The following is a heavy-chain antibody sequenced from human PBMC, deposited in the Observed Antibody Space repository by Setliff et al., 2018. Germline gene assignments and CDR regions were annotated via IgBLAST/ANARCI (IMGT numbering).Heavy chain of an antibody. V-gene: IGHV4-38-2*02. CDR2: VYHSGST. Sequence: SETLSLTCTVSGYSISSAYYWGWIRQPPGKELEYIGSVYHSGSTYYNTSLKSRVTISVDTSKNQFSLKLSSVTAADTAVYYCARDSGYSENYYVDYWGQGTLVTVSS. CDR3: ARDSGYSENYYVDY. J-gene: IGHJ4*02. D-gene: IGHD3-22*01. CDR1: GYSISSAYY.